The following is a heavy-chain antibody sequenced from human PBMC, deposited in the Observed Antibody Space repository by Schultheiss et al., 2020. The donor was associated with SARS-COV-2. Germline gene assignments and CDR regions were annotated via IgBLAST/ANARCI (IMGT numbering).Heavy chain of an antibody. Sequence: SQTLSLTCTVSGGSISSGGYYWSWIRQHPGKGLEWIGDIYYSGSTYYSPSLKSRVTISVDESKNQFSLKLTSVTAADTAVYYCARVESGAEHYYYGMDVWGQGTTVTVSS. CDR1: GGSISSGGYY. CDR2: IYYSGST. D-gene: IGHD3-10*01. CDR3: ARVESGAEHYYYGMDV. V-gene: IGHV4-31*03. J-gene: IGHJ6*02.